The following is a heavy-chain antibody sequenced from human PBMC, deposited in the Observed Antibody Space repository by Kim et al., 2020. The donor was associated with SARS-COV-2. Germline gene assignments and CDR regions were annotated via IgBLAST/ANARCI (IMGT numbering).Heavy chain of an antibody. J-gene: IGHJ4*02. D-gene: IGHD6-13*01. CDR1: GFTFSSYA. CDR2: ISYDGSNK. V-gene: IGHV3-30*04. Sequence: GGSLRLSCAASGFTFSSYAMHWVRQAPGKGLEWVAVISYDGSNKYYVDSVKGRFTISRDNSKNTLYLQMNSLRAEDTAVYYCARDRGSSWYFDYWGQGTLVTVSS. CDR3: ARDRGSSWYFDY.